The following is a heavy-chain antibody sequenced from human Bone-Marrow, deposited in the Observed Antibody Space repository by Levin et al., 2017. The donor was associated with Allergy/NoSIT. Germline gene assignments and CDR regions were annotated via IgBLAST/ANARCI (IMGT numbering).Heavy chain of an antibody. CDR2: ISAYNGNA. V-gene: IGHV1-18*01. J-gene: IGHJ6*02. CDR1: GYTFTSYG. CDR3: ARDGEDYSDIYYGMDV. D-gene: IGHD4/OR15-4a*01. Sequence: ASVKVSCKASGYTFTSYGLSWVRQAPGQGLEGMGWISAYNGNADYAQKIQGRVTMTTDTSTSTAYMELRSLRSDDTAVYYCARDGEDYSDIYYGMDVWGQGTTVTVSS.